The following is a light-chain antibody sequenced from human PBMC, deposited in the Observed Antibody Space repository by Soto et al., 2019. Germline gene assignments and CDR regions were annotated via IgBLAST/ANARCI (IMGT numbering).Light chain of an antibody. CDR2: SNN. CDR3: AAWDDSLNGSV. V-gene: IGLV1-44*01. CDR1: SSNIGSNT. J-gene: IGLJ2*01. Sequence: QYVLTQPPSASGTPGQRVTISCSGSSSNIGSNTVNWYQQLPGPAPKLLIYSNNQRPSGVPDRFSGSKSGTSASLAISGLQSEDEADYYCAAWDDSLNGSVFGGGTKLTVL.